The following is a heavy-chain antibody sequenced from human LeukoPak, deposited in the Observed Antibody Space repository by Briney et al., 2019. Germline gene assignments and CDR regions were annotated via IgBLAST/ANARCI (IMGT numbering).Heavy chain of an antibody. Sequence: GASVKVSCKASGGTFSSYAISWVRQAPGQGLEWMGGIIPIFGTANYAQKFQGRVTITADKSTGTAYMELSSLRSEDTAVYYCARGRPTTSIAAAGVNWFDPWGQGTLVTVSS. D-gene: IGHD6-13*01. CDR1: GGTFSSYA. CDR2: IIPIFGTA. CDR3: ARGRPTTSIAAAGVNWFDP. J-gene: IGHJ5*02. V-gene: IGHV1-69*06.